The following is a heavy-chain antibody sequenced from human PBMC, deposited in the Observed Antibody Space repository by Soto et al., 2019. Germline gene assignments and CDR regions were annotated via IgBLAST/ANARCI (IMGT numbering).Heavy chain of an antibody. D-gene: IGHD1-1*01. CDR2: INHSGST. V-gene: IGHV4-34*01. CDR3: ARSVRGRQPRYYYGMDV. Sequence: SETLSLTCAVSGGSFSGYYWSWIRQPPGKGLEWIGEINHSGSTNYNPSLKSRVTISVDTSKNQFSLKLSSVTAADTAVYYCARSVRGRQPRYYYGMDVWGQGTTVTVSS. CDR1: GGSFSGYY. J-gene: IGHJ6*02.